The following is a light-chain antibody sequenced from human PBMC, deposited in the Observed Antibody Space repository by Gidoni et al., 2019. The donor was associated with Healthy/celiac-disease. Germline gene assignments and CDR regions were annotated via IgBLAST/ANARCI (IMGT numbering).Light chain of an antibody. CDR2: GNS. Sequence: QSVLTQQPSVSGAPGQRVTISCTGSSSNIGAGYDVHWYQQLPGTAPKLLIYGNSNRPSGVPDRFSGSKSGTSASLAITGLQAEDEADYYCQSYDSSLSGPYVFGTGTKVTVL. CDR1: SSNIGAGYD. J-gene: IGLJ1*01. V-gene: IGLV1-40*01. CDR3: QSYDSSLSGPYV.